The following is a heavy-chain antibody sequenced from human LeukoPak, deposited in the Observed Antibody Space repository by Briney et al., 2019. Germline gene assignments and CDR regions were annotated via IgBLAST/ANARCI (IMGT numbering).Heavy chain of an antibody. D-gene: IGHD3-16*01. CDR1: GGSFSGYY. J-gene: IGHJ4*02. CDR2: INHSGST. CDR3: ARGGIFDY. V-gene: IGHV4-34*01. Sequence: SETLSLTCAVYGGSFSGYYWSWIRQPPGKGLEWIGEINHSGSTNYNPSLKSRVTISVDTSKNQFSLKLSSVAAADTAVYYCARGGIFDYWGQGTLVTVSS.